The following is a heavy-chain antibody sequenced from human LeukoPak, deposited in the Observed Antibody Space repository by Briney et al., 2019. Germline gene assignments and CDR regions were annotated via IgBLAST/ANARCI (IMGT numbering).Heavy chain of an antibody. J-gene: IGHJ4*02. Sequence: SETLSLTCTVSGGSISSGGYYWSWIRQHPKKGLEWIGYIYYSGSTYYNPSLKSRVTISVATSKNQFSLKLSSVTAADTAVYYCARAIRTGWIQLNYFDYWGQGTLVTVSS. CDR2: IYYSGST. CDR3: ARAIRTGWIQLNYFDY. V-gene: IGHV4-31*03. CDR1: GGSISSGGYY. D-gene: IGHD5-18*01.